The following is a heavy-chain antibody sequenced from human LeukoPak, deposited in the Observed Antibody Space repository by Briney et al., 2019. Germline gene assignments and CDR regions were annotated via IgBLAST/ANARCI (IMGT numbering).Heavy chain of an antibody. V-gene: IGHV3-9*01. J-gene: IGHJ4*02. CDR3: AKARVLWYLDY. CDR1: GFTFDDYA. Sequence: PGGSLRLSCAASGFTFDDYAMHWARQAPGKGLEWVSGISWNSGSIGYADSVKGRFTISRDNAKNSLYLQMNSLRAEDAALYYCAKARVLWYLDYWGQGTLVTVSS. D-gene: IGHD3-16*01. CDR2: ISWNSGSI.